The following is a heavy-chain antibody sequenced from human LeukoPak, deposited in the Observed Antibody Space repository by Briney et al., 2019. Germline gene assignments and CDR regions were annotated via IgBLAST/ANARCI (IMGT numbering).Heavy chain of an antibody. V-gene: IGHV4-59*08. Sequence: PSETLSLTCTVSGGSISSYYWSWIRQPPGKGLEWIGFIHYSGSTNYNPSLKSRVTISLDTSKNQFSLRLSSVTAADTAVYYCARSIFGATINPYCLDYWGQGTLVTVSS. D-gene: IGHD5-12*01. CDR1: GGSISSYY. J-gene: IGHJ4*02. CDR2: IHYSGST. CDR3: ARSIFGATINPYCLDY.